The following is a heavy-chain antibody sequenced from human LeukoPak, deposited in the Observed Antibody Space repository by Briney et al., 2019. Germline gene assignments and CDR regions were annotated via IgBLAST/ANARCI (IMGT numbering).Heavy chain of an antibody. CDR3: AKDLAGGQQWLVIFDY. D-gene: IGHD6-19*01. Sequence: GGSLRLSCAASGFTFSSYAMSWVRQAPGKGLEWVSAISGSGGSTYYADSVKGRFTISRDNSKDTLYLQMNSLRAEDTAVYYCAKDLAGGQQWLVIFDYWGQGTLVTVSS. CDR1: GFTFSSYA. J-gene: IGHJ4*02. V-gene: IGHV3-23*01. CDR2: ISGSGGST.